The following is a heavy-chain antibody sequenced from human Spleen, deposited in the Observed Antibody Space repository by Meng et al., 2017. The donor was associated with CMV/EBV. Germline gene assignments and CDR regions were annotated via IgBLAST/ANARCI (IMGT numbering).Heavy chain of an antibody. CDR2: ISSGGSAT. Sequence: GGSLRLSCAASGFSFSSYEMNWVRQAPGKGLEWISYISSGGSATYYADSVKGRFTISRDNAKNSLYLQMNSLRAEDTAVYYCAREPFLHYFDYWGQGTLVTVSS. V-gene: IGHV3-48*03. J-gene: IGHJ4*02. CDR3: AREPFLHYFDY. CDR1: GFSFSSYE.